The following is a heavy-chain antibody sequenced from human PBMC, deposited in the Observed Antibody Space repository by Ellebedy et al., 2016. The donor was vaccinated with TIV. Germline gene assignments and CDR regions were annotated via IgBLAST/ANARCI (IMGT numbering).Heavy chain of an antibody. CDR2: ISGGGGTT. Sequence: GESLKISCAASGFTFSDHTMSWVRQAPGRGLEWVSFISGGGGTTFYADSVKGRFTISRDNSKNTLHLEMSSLRVEDTAVYFCAKDMGAGWLQFLGFDAFDLWGQGTLVTVCS. CDR1: GFTFSDHT. V-gene: IGHV3-23*01. CDR3: AKDMGAGWLQFLGFDAFDL. D-gene: IGHD2-15*01. J-gene: IGHJ3*01.